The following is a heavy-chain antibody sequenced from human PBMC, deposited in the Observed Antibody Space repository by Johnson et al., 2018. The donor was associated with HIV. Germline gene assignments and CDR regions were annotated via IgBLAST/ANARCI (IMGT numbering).Heavy chain of an antibody. CDR2: IASSDSPI. CDR1: GFTVSSNY. D-gene: IGHD2-15*01. Sequence: QVQLVESGGGLVKPGGSLRLSCAASGFTVSSNYMSWIRQAPGKGLEWVSYIASSDSPIYYADSVKGRFTISRDNAKNSLYLQMNTLRAEDTAVCYCAKDHPVVAERTGAFDIWGQGTMVTVSS. V-gene: IGHV3-11*04. CDR3: AKDHPVVAERTGAFDI. J-gene: IGHJ3*02.